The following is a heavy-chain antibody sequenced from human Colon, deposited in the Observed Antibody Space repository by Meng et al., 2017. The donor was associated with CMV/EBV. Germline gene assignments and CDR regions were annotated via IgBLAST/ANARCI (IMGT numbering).Heavy chain of an antibody. J-gene: IGHJ6*02. D-gene: IGHD3-9*01. Sequence: GGSLRLSCAASGFTFDDHGISWVRQVPGKGLEWVSGVHWSGNFTSYADSVKGRFTISRDNTKNTLYLQVNSLRAEDTAVYFCATSMTGTRFGMDVWGQGTTVTVSS. V-gene: IGHV3-20*04. CDR2: VHWSGNFT. CDR3: ATSMTGTRFGMDV. CDR1: GFTFDDHG.